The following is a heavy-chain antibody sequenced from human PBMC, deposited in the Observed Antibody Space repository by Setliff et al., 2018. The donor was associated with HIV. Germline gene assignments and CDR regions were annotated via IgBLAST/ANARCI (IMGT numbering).Heavy chain of an antibody. Sequence: SSETLSLTCAAYGGSLSGYYWSWVRQSPGRGLEWIGEINQSGNTNFNPSLKSRLIISVDTSKSQFSLKLTSVTAADTALYYCAREGGQGYSGSGSFYHRNFDLWGRGTLVTVSS. CDR2: INQSGNT. CDR1: GGSLSGYY. V-gene: IGHV4-34*01. J-gene: IGHJ2*01. CDR3: AREGGQGYSGSGSFYHRNFDL. D-gene: IGHD3-10*01.